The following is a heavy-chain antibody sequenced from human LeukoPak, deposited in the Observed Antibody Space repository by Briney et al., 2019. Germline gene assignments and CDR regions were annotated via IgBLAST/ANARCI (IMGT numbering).Heavy chain of an antibody. Sequence: GASVTVSCKASGGTFSSYAISWVRQAPGQGLEWMGRIIPILDIANYAQKFQGRVTITADKSTSTAYMELSSLRSEDTAVYYCASDSSGGGRFFDYWGQGTLVTVSS. J-gene: IGHJ4*02. CDR1: GGTFSSYA. D-gene: IGHD6-19*01. CDR2: IIPILDIA. V-gene: IGHV1-69*04. CDR3: ASDSSGGGRFFDY.